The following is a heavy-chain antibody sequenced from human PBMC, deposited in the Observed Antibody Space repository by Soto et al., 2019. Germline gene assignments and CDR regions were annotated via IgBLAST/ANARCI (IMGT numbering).Heavy chain of an antibody. CDR2: IRAGGGAT. Sequence: PGGSLRLSCAASGFTFTNYAMSWVRQAPGKGLEWVSAIRAGGGATYYADSVKGRFSISRDNSMNTLYLQMNSLRAEDTAVYYCAKDFLVFRGYSYGSFDYWGQGTLVTVSS. D-gene: IGHD5-18*01. V-gene: IGHV3-23*01. CDR3: AKDFLVFRGYSYGSFDY. J-gene: IGHJ4*02. CDR1: GFTFTNYA.